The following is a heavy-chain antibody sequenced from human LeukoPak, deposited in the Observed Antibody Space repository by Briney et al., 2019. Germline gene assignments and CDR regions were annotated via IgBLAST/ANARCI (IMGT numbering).Heavy chain of an antibody. CDR1: GFTFSSYG. J-gene: IGHJ4*02. Sequence: PGRSLRLSCAASGFTFSSYGMHWVRQAPGKGLEWVAVISYDGSNKYYADSVEGRFTISRDNSKNTLYLQMNSLRAEDTAVYYCAKDHSRFLEWLSGPSDFDYWGQGTLVTVSS. CDR2: ISYDGSNK. D-gene: IGHD3-3*01. CDR3: AKDHSRFLEWLSGPSDFDY. V-gene: IGHV3-30*18.